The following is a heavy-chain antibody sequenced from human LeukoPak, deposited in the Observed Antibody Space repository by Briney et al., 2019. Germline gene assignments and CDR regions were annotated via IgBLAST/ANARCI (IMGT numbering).Heavy chain of an antibody. CDR2: IYPHGDP. V-gene: IGHV3-23*01. Sequence: GGSLRLSCTPSGFTFKNYAMTWVRQAPGKGLEWVSAIYPHGDPHYADSVKGRFTIPRDNSKNSLYMQMETLRAEDTALYYCARAKLEPAGTGAFDIWGPGTVVTVSS. J-gene: IGHJ3*02. CDR1: GFTFKNYA. D-gene: IGHD6-19*01. CDR3: ARAKLEPAGTGAFDI.